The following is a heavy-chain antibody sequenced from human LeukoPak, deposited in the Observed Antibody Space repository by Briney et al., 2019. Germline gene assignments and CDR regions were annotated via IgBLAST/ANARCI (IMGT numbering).Heavy chain of an antibody. D-gene: IGHD2-8*02. Sequence: ASVKVSCKASGYTLTNYYMHSVRQAPGQGLEWMGLINPTGSSTNYAQKFRGRVTMTRDTSTSTVYMEVSSLRSEATAVYYCAREESGGYYWGQGTLVTVSS. CDR2: INPTGSST. V-gene: IGHV1-46*01. J-gene: IGHJ4*02. CDR3: AREESGGYY. CDR1: GYTLTNYY.